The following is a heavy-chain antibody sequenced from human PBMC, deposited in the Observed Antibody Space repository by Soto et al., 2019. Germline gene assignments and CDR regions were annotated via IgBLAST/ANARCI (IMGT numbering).Heavy chain of an antibody. CDR1: GATFNFYS. Sequence: QVQLVQSGAEVKRPGSSVKVSCKASGATFNFYSINWVRQAPGLGLEWMGRVNPILSMSNYAQRFQGRVTMTADKSTSTAYMELSGLRSEETAIYYCATSYGSGYRAFDFWGQGALVTVSS. CDR2: VNPILSMS. D-gene: IGHD3-10*01. V-gene: IGHV1-69*04. CDR3: ATSYGSGYRAFDF. J-gene: IGHJ4*02.